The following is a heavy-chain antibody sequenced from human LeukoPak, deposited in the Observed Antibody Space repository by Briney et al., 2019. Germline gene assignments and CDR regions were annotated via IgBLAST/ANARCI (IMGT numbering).Heavy chain of an antibody. V-gene: IGHV4-4*07. D-gene: IGHD2-2*01. CDR3: AREDIVVVPAAIYFDY. CDR1: GGSISSYY. J-gene: IGHJ4*02. Sequence: PSETLSLTCTVSGGSISSYYWRWIRQPAGKGLEWIGRIYTSGSTNYNPSLKSRVTMSVDTSKNQFSLKLSSVTAADTAVYYCAREDIVVVPAAIYFDYWGQGTLVTVSS. CDR2: IYTSGST.